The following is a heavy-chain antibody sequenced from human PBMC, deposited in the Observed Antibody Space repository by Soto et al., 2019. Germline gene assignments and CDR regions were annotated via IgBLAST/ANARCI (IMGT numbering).Heavy chain of an antibody. CDR2: IWYDGSNK. V-gene: IGHV3-33*01. CDR1: GFTFSSYG. D-gene: IGHD6-19*01. J-gene: IGHJ4*02. Sequence: QVQLVESGGAVVQPGRSLRLSCAASGFTFSSYGMHWVRQAPGKGLEWVAVIWYDGSNKYYADSVKGRFTISRDNSKNTLYLQMNSLRAEDTAVYYCARDPVAGSQYFDYWGQGTLVTVSS. CDR3: ARDPVAGSQYFDY.